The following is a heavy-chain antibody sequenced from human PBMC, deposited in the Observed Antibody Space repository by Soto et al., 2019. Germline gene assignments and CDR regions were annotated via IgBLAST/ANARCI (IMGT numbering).Heavy chain of an antibody. CDR3: ARSLSIAARHNWFDP. D-gene: IGHD6-6*01. J-gene: IGHJ5*02. CDR2: IYSGGST. CDR1: GFTVSSNY. Sequence: VGSLRLSCAASGFTVSSNYMSWVRQAPGKGLEWVSVIYSGGSTYYADSVKGRFTISRDNSKNTLYLQMNSLRAEDTAVYYCARSLSIAARHNWFDPWGQGTLVTVSS. V-gene: IGHV3-53*01.